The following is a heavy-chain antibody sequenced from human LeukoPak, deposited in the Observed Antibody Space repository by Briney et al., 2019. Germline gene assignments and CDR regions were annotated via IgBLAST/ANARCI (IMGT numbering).Heavy chain of an antibody. Sequence: GGALRLSCAAPGFTFRKARMRWGRQAPGEGVEWVGPIKNKNDCGTTDYAAPVKGRFTISRDDSKNTLYLQMNSLKTEDTAVYYCTTLGGYCSGGSCYYDYYMDVWGKGTTVTVSS. CDR3: TTLGGYCSGGSCYYDYYMDV. D-gene: IGHD2-15*01. CDR1: GFTFRKAR. CDR2: IKNKNDCGTT. V-gene: IGHV3-15*01. J-gene: IGHJ6*03.